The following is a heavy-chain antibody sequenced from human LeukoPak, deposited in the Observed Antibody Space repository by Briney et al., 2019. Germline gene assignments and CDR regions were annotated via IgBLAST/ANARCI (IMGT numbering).Heavy chain of an antibody. CDR2: IDTSDTYT. Sequence: GESLTISCKGSGYGFTNYWISWVRQTPGKGLEWMGRIDTSDTYTKYSPSFEGHVTISVDMSITTAFLQWSSLKASDSAMYYCATGASKVTTDFANYWGQGSQVAVSS. CDR1: GYGFTNYW. D-gene: IGHD4-17*01. J-gene: IGHJ4*02. V-gene: IGHV5-10-1*01. CDR3: ATGASKVTTDFANY.